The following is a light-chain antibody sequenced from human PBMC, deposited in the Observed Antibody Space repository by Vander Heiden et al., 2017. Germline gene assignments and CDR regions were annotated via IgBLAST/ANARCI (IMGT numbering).Light chain of an antibody. Sequence: DIQMTQSPSSLSASVGDRVTITCRASQSISSYLNWYQQKPGKAPKLLIYAASSLQSGGPSRCSGSGSGTDFTLTISRLQPEDFATYYCQQCDSTPGTFGQGTNVEIK. CDR3: QQCDSTPGT. J-gene: IGKJ1*01. CDR2: AAS. V-gene: IGKV1-39*01. CDR1: QSISSY.